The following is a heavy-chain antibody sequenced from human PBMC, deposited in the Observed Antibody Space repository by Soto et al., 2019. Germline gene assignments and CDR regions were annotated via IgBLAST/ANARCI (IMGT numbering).Heavy chain of an antibody. J-gene: IGHJ4*02. CDR1: GDSVSSNSAA. V-gene: IGHV6-1*01. CDR3: ARTHYCSGVSCYSVFDY. Sequence: PSQTLSLTCAISGDSVSSNSAAWNWIRQSPSRGLEWLGRTYYRSKWYNGYAVSVKSRITISPDTSKNHFSLQLNSVTPEDTAVYYCARTHYCSGVSCYSVFDYWGQGTLVTVSS. CDR2: TYYRSKWYN. D-gene: IGHD2-15*01.